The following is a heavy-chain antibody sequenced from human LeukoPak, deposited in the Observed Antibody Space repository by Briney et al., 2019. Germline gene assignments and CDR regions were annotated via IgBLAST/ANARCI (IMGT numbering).Heavy chain of an antibody. D-gene: IGHD3-10*01. V-gene: IGHV4-31*03. CDR3: ARAAAAGDIFDY. CDR2: IYHSGST. Sequence: PSETLSLTCTVSGGSISSGGYYWSWIRQHPGKGLEWIGYIYHSGSTYYNPSLKSRVTISVDTSKNQFSLKLSSVTTADTAVYYCARAAAAGDIFDYWGQGTLVTVSS. J-gene: IGHJ4*02. CDR1: GGSISSGGYY.